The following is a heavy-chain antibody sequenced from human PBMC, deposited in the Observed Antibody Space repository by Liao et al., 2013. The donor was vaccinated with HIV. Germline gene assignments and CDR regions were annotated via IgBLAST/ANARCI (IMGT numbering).Heavy chain of an antibody. J-gene: IGHJ4*02. Sequence: QVQLQQWGAGLLKPSETLSLTCAVYGGSFSAYYWTWIRQPPGKGLEWIGEINHSGSTNYNPSLKSRVTISLDTSKKQISLKLNSVTAADTAVYYCARRMRALIAAAGIDYWGQGTLVTVSS. CDR2: INHSGST. CDR1: GGSFSAYY. D-gene: IGHD6-13*01. CDR3: ARRMRALIAAAGIDY. V-gene: IGHV4-34*01.